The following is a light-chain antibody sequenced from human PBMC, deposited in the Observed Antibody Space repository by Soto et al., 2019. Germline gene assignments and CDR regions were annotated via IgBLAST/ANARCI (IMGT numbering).Light chain of an antibody. CDR2: SNV. CDR1: SSNIGSNT. Sequence: QSVLTQAPSVSGTPGQRVTISCSGSSSNIGSNTVSWYQQVPGTAPKVLIYSNVQRPSGVPDRFSGSKSGTSASLAIGGLQSEDEAHYYCAAWDGSLNGWVFGGGTKVTVL. CDR3: AAWDGSLNGWV. V-gene: IGLV1-44*01. J-gene: IGLJ3*02.